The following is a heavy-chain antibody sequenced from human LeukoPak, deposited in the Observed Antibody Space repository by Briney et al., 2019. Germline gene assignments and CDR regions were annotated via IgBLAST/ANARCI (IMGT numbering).Heavy chain of an antibody. Sequence: SETLSLTCTVSGGSISSYYWSWIRQPPGKGLEWIGYIYYSGSTNYNPSLKSRVTISVDTSKNQFSLKPSSVTAADTAVYYCARATSITHAFDSWGQGTMVTVSS. CDR2: IYYSGST. V-gene: IGHV4-59*01. D-gene: IGHD3-10*01. CDR1: GGSISSYY. CDR3: ARATSITHAFDS. J-gene: IGHJ3*02.